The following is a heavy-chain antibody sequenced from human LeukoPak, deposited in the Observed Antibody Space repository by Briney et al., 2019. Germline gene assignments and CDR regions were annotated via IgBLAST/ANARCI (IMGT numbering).Heavy chain of an antibody. CDR3: ARDRTTVTTGYYGMDV. D-gene: IGHD4-17*01. V-gene: IGHV1-2*02. CDR1: GYTFTGYY. Sequence: ASVNVSCKASGYTFTGYYMHWVRQAPGQGLEWMGWINPNTGVTNYAQKFQGRVTLTRDTSIITAYMELTRLRSDDTAVYYCARDRTTVTTGYYGMDVWGQGTTVTASS. J-gene: IGHJ6*02. CDR2: INPNTGVT.